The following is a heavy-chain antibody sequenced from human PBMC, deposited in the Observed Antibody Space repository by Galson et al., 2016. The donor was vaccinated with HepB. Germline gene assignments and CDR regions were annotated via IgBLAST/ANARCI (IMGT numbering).Heavy chain of an antibody. CDR3: AKGSGRHGWAFDI. CDR1: GFTFSIYA. V-gene: IGHV3-23*01. J-gene: IGHJ3*02. Sequence: SLRLSCAASGFTFSIYAIIWVRQAPGKGLEWVSAITGSAETTYYADSVQGRFIISRDNSKNKLFLEMNSLRSEDTAIYYCAKGSGRHGWAFDIWGQGTMVTVSP. CDR2: ITGSAETT. D-gene: IGHD3-10*01.